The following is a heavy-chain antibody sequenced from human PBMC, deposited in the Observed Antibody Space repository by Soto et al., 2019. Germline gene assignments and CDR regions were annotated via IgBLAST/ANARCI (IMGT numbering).Heavy chain of an antibody. V-gene: IGHV3-11*01. CDR3: ARVPQRRITIFGVVTNVYFDY. CDR1: GFTFSDYY. D-gene: IGHD3-3*01. CDR2: ISSSGSTI. J-gene: IGHJ4*02. Sequence: GGSLRLSCAASGFTFSDYYMSWIRQAPGKGLEWVSYISSSGSTIYYADSVKGRFTISRDNAKNSLYLQMNSLRAEDTAVYYCARVPQRRITIFGVVTNVYFDYWGQGTLVTVSS.